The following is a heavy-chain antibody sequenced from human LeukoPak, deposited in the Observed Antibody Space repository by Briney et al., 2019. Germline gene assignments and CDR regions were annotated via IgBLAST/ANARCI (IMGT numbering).Heavy chain of an antibody. V-gene: IGHV3-30*04. CDR1: GFTFSSYA. CDR2: ISYDGSNK. CDR3: ARVGGSGSYSFDY. D-gene: IGHD3-10*01. J-gene: IGHJ4*02. Sequence: GGSLRLSCAASGFTFSSYAMHWVRQAPGKGLEWVAVISYDGSNKYYADSVKGRFTISRDNSKNTLYLQMNSLRAEDTAVYYCARVGGSGSYSFDYRGQGTLVTVSS.